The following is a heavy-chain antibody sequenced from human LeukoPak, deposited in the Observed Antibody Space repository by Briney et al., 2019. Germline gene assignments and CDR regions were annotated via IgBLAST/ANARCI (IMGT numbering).Heavy chain of an antibody. V-gene: IGHV3-7*03. CDR2: IEQDGSEK. CDR3: AKDLYYYGSGSYLLFDY. CDR1: GFTFSSYW. D-gene: IGHD3-10*01. Sequence: GGSLRLSCAASGFTFSSYWMSWVRQAPGKGLEWVANIEQDGSEKYYVDSVKGRFTISRDNSKNTLYLQMNSLRAEDTAVYYCAKDLYYYGSGSYLLFDYWGQGTLVTVSS. J-gene: IGHJ4*02.